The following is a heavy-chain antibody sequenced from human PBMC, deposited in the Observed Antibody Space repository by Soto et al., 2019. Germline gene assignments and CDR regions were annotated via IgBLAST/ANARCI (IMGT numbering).Heavy chain of an antibody. V-gene: IGHV3-30-3*01. CDR2: IPNTENKK. D-gene: IGHD6-13*01. CDR3: ARTAGGRVRGALDI. CDR1: GFTFSSYG. J-gene: IGHJ3*02. Sequence: QVHLEESGGGVVQPGTSLRLSCVASGFTFSSYGMHWVRQAPGKELEWVAVIPNTENKKYYADSVKGRFTISRDNSQNTLFLQMDSLMSEDTAMYYCARTAGGRVRGALDIWGQGTMVTVS.